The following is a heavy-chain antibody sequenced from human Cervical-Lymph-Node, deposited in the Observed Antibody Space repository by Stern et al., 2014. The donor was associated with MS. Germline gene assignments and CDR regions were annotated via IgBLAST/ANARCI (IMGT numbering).Heavy chain of an antibody. CDR2: IIPQSGDT. Sequence: VQLVQSGAEVKKPGASMKVSCRASGYTFTNFHIHWVRQAPGQGLEWVGRIIPQSGDTKYAQRCQGRVTLTRDTSVSTAYMEVSRLMSDDTAVYYCARRVTRNNFDSWGQGTLVTVSS. CDR1: GYTFTNFH. D-gene: IGHD4-17*01. V-gene: IGHV1-2*06. CDR3: ARRVTRNNFDS. J-gene: IGHJ4*02.